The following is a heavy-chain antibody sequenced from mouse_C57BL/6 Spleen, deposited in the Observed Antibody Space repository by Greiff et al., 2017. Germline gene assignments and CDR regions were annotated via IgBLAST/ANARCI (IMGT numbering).Heavy chain of an antibody. V-gene: IGHV1-39*01. CDR2: INPNYGTT. CDR1: GYSFTDYN. CDR3: ARSGTAQAPYYFDY. D-gene: IGHD3-2*02. J-gene: IGHJ2*01. Sequence: VQLKQSGPELVKPGASVKISCKASGYSFTDYNMNWVKQSNGKSLEWIGVINPNYGTTSYNQKFKGKATLTVDQSSSTAYMQLNSLTSEDSAVYYCARSGTAQAPYYFDYWGQGTTLTVSS.